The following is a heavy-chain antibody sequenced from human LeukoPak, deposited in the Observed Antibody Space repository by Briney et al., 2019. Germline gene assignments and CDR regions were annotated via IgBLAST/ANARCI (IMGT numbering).Heavy chain of an antibody. D-gene: IGHD2-15*01. CDR1: GFTFSNYG. CDR3: AKGVVAATNAAYYGMDV. J-gene: IGHJ6*02. Sequence: PGRSLRLSCAASGFTFSNYGMHCVRQAPGKGLEWGAVISYDESDKYYAHSVKGRFTISRDNSKNPLYLQMNSLRPEDTAVYYCAKGVVAATNAAYYGMDVWGQGTTVTVSS. V-gene: IGHV3-30*18. CDR2: ISYDESDK.